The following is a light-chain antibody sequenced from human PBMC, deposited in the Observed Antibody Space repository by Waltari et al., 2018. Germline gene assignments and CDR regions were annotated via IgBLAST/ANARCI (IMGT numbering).Light chain of an antibody. CDR1: SNDIGAYNY. CDR2: EVS. J-gene: IGLJ2*01. CDR3: SSYSTSLTLE. Sequence: QSALPQPASVSGSPGQSITISCTGTSNDIGAYNYVSWYQQYPGKAPKLMIYEVSYRPSGVSNRFSGSKSGNTASLTISGLQAEDEADYYCSSYSTSLTLEFSGGTRLTVL. V-gene: IGLV2-14*01.